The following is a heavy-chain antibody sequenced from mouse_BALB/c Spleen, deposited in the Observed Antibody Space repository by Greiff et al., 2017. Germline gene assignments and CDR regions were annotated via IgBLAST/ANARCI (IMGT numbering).Heavy chain of an antibody. CDR2: IRNKANGYTT. CDR3: AREGGGYLDY. D-gene: IGHD1-1*02. J-gene: IGHJ2*01. CDR1: GFTFTDYY. Sequence: EVKVVESGGGLVQPGGSLRLSCATSGFTFTDYYMSWVRQPPGKALEWLGFIRNKANGYTTEYSASVKGRFTISRDNSQSILYLQMNTLRAEDSATYYCAREGGGYLDYWGQGTTLTVSS. V-gene: IGHV7-3*02.